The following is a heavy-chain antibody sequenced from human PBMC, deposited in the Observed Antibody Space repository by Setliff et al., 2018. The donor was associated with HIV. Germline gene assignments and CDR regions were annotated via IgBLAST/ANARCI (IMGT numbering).Heavy chain of an antibody. D-gene: IGHD3-10*01. CDR2: ISWNSGRI. V-gene: IGHV3-9*01. CDR1: GFIFDDYA. J-gene: IGHJ6*02. CDR3: ARILSSRGIIEAYYYAMDV. Sequence: HPGGSLRLSCAASGFIFDDYAMYWVRQAPGKGLEWVSGISWNSGRIVYADSVKGRFTISRDNAKNTVYLQMNSLRVEDTAVYYCARILSSRGIIEAYYYAMDVWGQGTTVTVSS.